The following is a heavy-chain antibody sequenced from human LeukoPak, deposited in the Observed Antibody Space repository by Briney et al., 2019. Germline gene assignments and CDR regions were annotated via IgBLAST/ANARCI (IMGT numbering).Heavy chain of an antibody. J-gene: IGHJ4*02. CDR1: GFTFSSYA. Sequence: PGGSLRLSCAASGFTFSSYAMSWVRQAPGKGLEWVSAISGSGGSTYYADSVKGRFTISRDNSKNTLYLQMNSLRAEDTAVYYCARAGDVDTTMDFHYWGQGTLVTVSS. CDR3: ARAGDVDTTMDFHY. CDR2: ISGSGGST. V-gene: IGHV3-23*01. D-gene: IGHD5-18*01.